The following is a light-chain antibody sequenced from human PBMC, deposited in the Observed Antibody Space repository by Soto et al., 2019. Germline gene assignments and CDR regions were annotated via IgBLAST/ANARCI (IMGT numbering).Light chain of an antibody. CDR3: QQRSNWPRT. Sequence: EIVLTQSPATLSLSPGERATLSCRASQSVSAYLAWYQQKPDQAPRLLIYDAPNRATGIPARFSGSGSGTDFTLTISSLEPEDFAVYYCQQRSNWPRTFGQGTKVDIK. CDR2: DAP. V-gene: IGKV3-11*01. CDR1: QSVSAY. J-gene: IGKJ1*01.